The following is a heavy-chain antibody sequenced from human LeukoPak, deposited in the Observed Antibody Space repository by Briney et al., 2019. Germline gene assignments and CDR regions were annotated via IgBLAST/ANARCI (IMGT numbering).Heavy chain of an antibody. CDR1: GFTFSNAW. D-gene: IGHD2-8*01. CDR2: IKSKTDGGTT. V-gene: IGHV3-15*01. Sequence: GGSLRLSCAASGFTFSNAWMSWVRQAPGKGLEWVGRIKSKTDGGTTDYAAPVKGRFTISRDDSKNTLYLQMNSLKTEDTAVYYCTTAVWLPSQTVHDYWGQGTLVTVSS. CDR3: TTAVWLPSQTVHDY. J-gene: IGHJ4*02.